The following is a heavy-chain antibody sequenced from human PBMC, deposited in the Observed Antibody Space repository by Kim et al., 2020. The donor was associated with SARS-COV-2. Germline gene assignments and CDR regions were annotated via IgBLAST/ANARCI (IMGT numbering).Heavy chain of an antibody. V-gene: IGHV4-31*03. CDR1: GGSISSGGYY. D-gene: IGHD2-15*01. CDR3: ASLPGYCSGGSCYSFDY. CDR2: SYYIGST. Sequence: TLSLTCTVSGGSISSGGYYWSWIRNHPGKGLEWIGYSYYIGSTYYNPSLKSRVTISVDTSKNQCSLKLSSVAAADTAVYYCASLPGYCSGGSCYSFDYWGQGTLVTVSS. J-gene: IGHJ4*02.